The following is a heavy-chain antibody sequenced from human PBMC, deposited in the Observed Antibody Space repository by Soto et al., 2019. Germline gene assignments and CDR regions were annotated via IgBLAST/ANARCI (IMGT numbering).Heavy chain of an antibody. V-gene: IGHV1-69*01. D-gene: IGHD2-15*01. J-gene: IGHJ3*02. Sequence: QVQLVQSGAEVKKPGSSVKGSCKASGGTFSSYAISWVRQAPGQGLEWMGGIIPIFGTANYAQKFQGRVTITADESTSPASRELSSLRAEDTAVYYCARDSRIVVVVAATFDAFSIWGQGTMVTVSS. CDR1: GGTFSSYA. CDR3: ARDSRIVVVVAATFDAFSI. CDR2: IIPIFGTA.